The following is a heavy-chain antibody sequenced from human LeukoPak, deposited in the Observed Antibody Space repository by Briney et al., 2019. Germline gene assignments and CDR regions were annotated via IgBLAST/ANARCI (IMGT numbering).Heavy chain of an antibody. CDR2: IYYSGST. CDR3: ARRYLSAADPFGY. J-gene: IGHJ4*02. D-gene: IGHD2-2*01. Sequence: SETLSLTCTVSGGSISSSSYYWGWIRQPPGKGLEWIGSIYYSGSTYYNPSLKSRVTISVDTSKNQFSLKLSSVTAADTAVYYCARRYLSAADPFGYWGQGTLVTVSS. CDR1: GGSISSSSYY. V-gene: IGHV4-39*01.